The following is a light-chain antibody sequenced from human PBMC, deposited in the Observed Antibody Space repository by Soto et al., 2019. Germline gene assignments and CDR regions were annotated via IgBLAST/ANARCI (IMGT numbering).Light chain of an antibody. Sequence: QSVLTQPASVSGSPGQSITISCTGTSSDVGGYNYVSWYQQYPGKAPKLLIYEVSNRPSGVPNRFSGSKSGNTASLTISGLQAEDEADYYCSSYTTTSTVVFGGGTKVTVL. CDR1: SSDVGGYNY. CDR2: EVS. CDR3: SSYTTTSTVV. V-gene: IGLV2-14*01. J-gene: IGLJ2*01.